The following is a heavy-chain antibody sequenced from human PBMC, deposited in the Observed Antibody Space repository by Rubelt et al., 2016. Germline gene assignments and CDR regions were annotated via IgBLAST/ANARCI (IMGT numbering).Heavy chain of an antibody. D-gene: IGHD1-26*01. CDR3: ARHDTGSFLFDF. J-gene: IGHJ4*02. Sequence: QLQLQESGPGLVKPSETLSLTCTVSGGSISSSSSYWGWIRQPPGKGLEWIGEIDHSGNTDYIPSLKSRVSISVDTSKKQIPLKMSSVTAADTAVYYCARHDTGSFLFDFWGQGTLVTVST. V-gene: IGHV4-39*07. CDR1: GGSISSSSSY. CDR2: IDHSGNT.